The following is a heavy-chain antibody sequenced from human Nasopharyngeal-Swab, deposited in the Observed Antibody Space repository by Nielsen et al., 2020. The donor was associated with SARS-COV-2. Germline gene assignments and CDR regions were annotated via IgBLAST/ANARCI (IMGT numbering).Heavy chain of an antibody. V-gene: IGHV3-11*01. D-gene: IGHD2-15*01. CDR2: ISSSGTTI. J-gene: IGHJ4*02. Sequence: GEPLKISCAASGFSFSDYDMSWIRQAPGMGLEWVSSISSSGTTIYYADSVKGRVTVSRDNAKSSLFLQVNSLRAEDTAVYYCVKTETLVVYYFDYWGQGTLVTVSS. CDR3: VKTETLVVYYFDY. CDR1: GFSFSDYD.